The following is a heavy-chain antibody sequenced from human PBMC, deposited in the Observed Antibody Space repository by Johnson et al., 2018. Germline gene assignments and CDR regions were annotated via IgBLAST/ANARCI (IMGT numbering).Heavy chain of an antibody. CDR1: GFSFSGSV. Sequence: VQLQESGGGLVQPGGSLKLSCAASGFSFSGSVMHWVRQASGKGPEWVGRVRTEANTYATAYAASVKGRFTISREDSKNTASLQMNSLKTEDTAVYYCNRESEALGDYSYYGRDVWGQGTTVTVSS. V-gene: IGHV3-73*02. J-gene: IGHJ6*02. CDR2: VRTEANTYAT. CDR3: NRESEALGDYSYYGRDV. D-gene: IGHD3-16*01.